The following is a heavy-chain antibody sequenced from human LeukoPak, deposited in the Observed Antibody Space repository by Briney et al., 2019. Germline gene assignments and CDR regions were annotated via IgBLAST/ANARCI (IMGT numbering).Heavy chain of an antibody. Sequence: GGSLRLSCAASGFTVSSIYMSWVRQAPGKGLEWVSIIYSGGSTFYADSVKGRFTISRDNAKNSLYLQMNSLRAEDTAVYYCAELGITMIGGVWGKGTTVTISS. CDR3: AELGITMIGGV. CDR2: IYSGGST. V-gene: IGHV3-53*01. J-gene: IGHJ6*04. D-gene: IGHD3-10*02. CDR1: GFTVSSIY.